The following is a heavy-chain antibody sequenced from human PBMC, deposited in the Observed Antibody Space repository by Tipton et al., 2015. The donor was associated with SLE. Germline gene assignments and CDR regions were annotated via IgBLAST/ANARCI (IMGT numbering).Heavy chain of an antibody. Sequence: TLSLTCTVSGGSISSGGYYWSWIRQHPGKGLEWIGYIYYSGSTYYNPSLKSRVTMSVDTSKNQFSLKLSSVTAADTAVYYCARVKSIFGVVIIDYWGQGTLVTVSS. CDR3: ARVKSIFGVVIIDY. CDR1: GGSISSGGYY. CDR2: IYYSGST. D-gene: IGHD3-3*01. J-gene: IGHJ4*02. V-gene: IGHV4-31*03.